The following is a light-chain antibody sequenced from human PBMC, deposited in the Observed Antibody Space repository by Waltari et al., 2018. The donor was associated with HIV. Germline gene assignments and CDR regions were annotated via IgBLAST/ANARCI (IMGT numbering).Light chain of an antibody. CDR2: EVS. J-gene: IGLJ3*02. CDR1: SSDVGGYNY. V-gene: IGLV2-8*01. CDR3: SSYTSNTFWV. Sequence: QSALTQPPSASGSPGQSVTISCTGTSSDVGGYNYVSWYQQHPGKAPKLMIYEVSKRPSGVPDRFSGSKSGNTASLTVSGLQAEDEADYYCSSYTSNTFWVFGGGTKLTVL.